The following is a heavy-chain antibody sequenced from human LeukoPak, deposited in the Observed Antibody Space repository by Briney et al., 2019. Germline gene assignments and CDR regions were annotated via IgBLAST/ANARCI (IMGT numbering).Heavy chain of an antibody. CDR2: ISSSSSTI. V-gene: IGHV3-48*01. CDR3: ARSSSSSWAEFYYYYGMDV. Sequence: GGSLRLSCAASGFTLSSYSMNWVRQAPGKGLEWVSYISSSSSTIYYADSVKGRFTISRDNAKNSLYLQMNSLRAEDTAVYYCARSSSSSWAEFYYYYGMDVWGQGTTVTVSS. J-gene: IGHJ6*02. CDR1: GFTLSSYS. D-gene: IGHD6-13*01.